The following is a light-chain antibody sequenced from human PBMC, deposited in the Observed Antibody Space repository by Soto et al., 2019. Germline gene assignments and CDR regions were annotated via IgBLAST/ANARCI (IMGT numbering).Light chain of an antibody. Sequence: QSALTQPPSASGTPGQRVTISCSGSSSNIGSKTVNWYQQLPGTVPKLLIYNSYQRPSGVPDRFSGSKSGTSASLAISGLQSEDEADYYCAAWDASLTGYVFGAGTTVTVL. V-gene: IGLV1-44*01. J-gene: IGLJ1*01. CDR1: SSNIGSKT. CDR2: NSY. CDR3: AAWDASLTGYV.